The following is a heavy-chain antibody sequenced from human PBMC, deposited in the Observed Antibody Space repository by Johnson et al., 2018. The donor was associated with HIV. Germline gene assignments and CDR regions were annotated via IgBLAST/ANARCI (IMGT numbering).Heavy chain of an antibody. Sequence: QVQLVESGGGVVQPGRSLRLSCAASGFTFSSYGMHWVRQAPGKGLEWVAVIWYDGSNKYYADSVKGRFTISRDNSKNTLYLQMNSLRAEDTALYYCAKAYHSVNDAFDIWGQGTMVTVSS. CDR2: IWYDGSNK. V-gene: IGHV3-33*06. J-gene: IGHJ3*02. CDR1: GFTFSSYG. CDR3: AKAYHSVNDAFDI.